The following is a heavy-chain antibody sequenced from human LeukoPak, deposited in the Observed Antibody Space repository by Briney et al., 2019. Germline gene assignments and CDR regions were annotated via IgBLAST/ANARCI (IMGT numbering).Heavy chain of an antibody. V-gene: IGHV3-30*03. J-gene: IGHJ3*02. CDR2: ISYDGSNK. CDR3: VGPAAFDI. Sequence: GGSLRLSCAASGFTFSSYGMHWVRQAPGKGLEWGAVISYDGSNKYYADSVKGRCTISRDNSKNTLYLQMNSLRAEDTAVDYCVGPAAFDISGQGTLLTVSS. CDR1: GFTFSSYG.